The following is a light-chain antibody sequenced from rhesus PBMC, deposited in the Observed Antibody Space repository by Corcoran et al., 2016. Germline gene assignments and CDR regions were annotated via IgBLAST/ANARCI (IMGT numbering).Light chain of an antibody. CDR3: MQALEFPLT. V-gene: IGKV2-104*02. CDR2: EVS. J-gene: IGKJ4*01. CDR1: QSLLDSEDGNTY. Sequence: DIVMTQTPLSLPVTPGEPASISCRSSQSLLDSEDGNTYLDWYLQKPGQSPQLLIYEVSNRASGVPERVRGSGAETDFTLKISRVEAEDVGVYYCMQALEFPLTFGGGTKVEIK.